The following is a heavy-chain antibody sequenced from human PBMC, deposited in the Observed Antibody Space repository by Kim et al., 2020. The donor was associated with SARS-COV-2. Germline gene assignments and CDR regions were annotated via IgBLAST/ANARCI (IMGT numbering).Heavy chain of an antibody. CDR2: EK. J-gene: IGHJ4*02. D-gene: IGHD1-1*01. Sequence: EKNYVDSVKGRFIISRDNAKHSLYLHMAGLRAEDTAVYYCARDSDWSPYDYWGQGTLVTVSS. CDR3: ARDSDWSPYDY. V-gene: IGHV3-7*01.